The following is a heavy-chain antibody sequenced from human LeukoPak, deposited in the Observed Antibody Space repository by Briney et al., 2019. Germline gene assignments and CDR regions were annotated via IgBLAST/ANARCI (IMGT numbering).Heavy chain of an antibody. CDR3: ARRTPTYYYDSSGSGNWFDP. D-gene: IGHD3-22*01. V-gene: IGHV4-34*01. J-gene: IGHJ5*02. CDR1: GGSFSGYY. Sequence: PSETLSLTCAVYGGSFSGYYWTWIRQPPGKGLEWIGEINHSGSTNYNPSLKSRVTISVDTSKNQFSLKLSSVTAADTAVYYCARRTPTYYYDSSGSGNWFDPWGQGTLVTVSS. CDR2: INHSGST.